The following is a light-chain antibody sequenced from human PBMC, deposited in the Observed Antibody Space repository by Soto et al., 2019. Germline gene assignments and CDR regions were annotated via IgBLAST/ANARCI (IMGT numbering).Light chain of an antibody. CDR3: QHYNNWPPWT. CDR1: QSVSNN. Sequence: EIVLTQSPGTLSLSPGERATLSFMASQSVSNNYLAWYQQKPGQAPRLLIYGASTRATGIPARFSGSGSGTEFTLTISSLQSEDFAVYYCQHYNNWPPWTFGQGTKVDIK. J-gene: IGKJ1*01. V-gene: IGKV3-15*01. CDR2: GAS.